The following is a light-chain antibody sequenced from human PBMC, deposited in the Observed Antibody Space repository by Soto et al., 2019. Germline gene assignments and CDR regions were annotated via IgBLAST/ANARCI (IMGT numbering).Light chain of an antibody. Sequence: DIQMTQSPSTLSASVGDRVTITCRASQTIISRWLAWYQQKPGKAPKLLIYDASSLESGVPSRFSGSGSGTEFTLTISSLQPDDYATYFCQQYDSDLWTFGQGTKVEF. CDR2: DAS. CDR1: QTIISRW. V-gene: IGKV1-5*01. J-gene: IGKJ1*01. CDR3: QQYDSDLWT.